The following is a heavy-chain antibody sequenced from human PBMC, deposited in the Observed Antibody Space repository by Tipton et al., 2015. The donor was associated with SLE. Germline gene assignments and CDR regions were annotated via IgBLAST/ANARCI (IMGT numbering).Heavy chain of an antibody. D-gene: IGHD6-13*01. CDR3: AKAMAGSWFPLPTFDS. J-gene: IGHJ4*02. CDR1: GFRFSTFG. Sequence: GSLRLSCAASGFRFSTFGMLWVRQAPGKGLEWVSTISGSGDSSSNADFVTGRLSISRDNSKNTVYLHMSSLRAEDTAIYYCAKAMAGSWFPLPTFDSWGQGTLVTVSS. CDR2: ISGSGDSS. V-gene: IGHV3-23*01.